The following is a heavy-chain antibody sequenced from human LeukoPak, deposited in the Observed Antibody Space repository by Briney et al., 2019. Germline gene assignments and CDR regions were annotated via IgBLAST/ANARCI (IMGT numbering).Heavy chain of an antibody. J-gene: IGHJ6*02. D-gene: IGHD1-14*01. CDR3: ARQPPQYYGMDV. V-gene: IGHV4-4*07. CDR1: GGSFSNYY. Sequence: KPSETLSFTCTVSGGSFSNYYWSWIRQPAGKGLEWIGRIYTSGSTNYNPSVKSRVTMSVDTSNNQFSLKLTSVTAADTAVYYCARQPPQYYGMDVWGQGTTVTVSS. CDR2: IYTSGST.